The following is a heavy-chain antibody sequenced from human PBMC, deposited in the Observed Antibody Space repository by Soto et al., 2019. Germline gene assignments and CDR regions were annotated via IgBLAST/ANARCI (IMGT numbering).Heavy chain of an antibody. CDR2: IWYDGSNK. CDR1: GFTFSSYG. Sequence: QVQLVESGGGVVQPGRSLRLSCAASGFTFSSYGMHWVRQAPGKGLEWVAVIWYDGSNKYYADSVKGRFTISRDNSKNTLDLQMNSLRAEDTAVYYCARELPTYYYDSSGYYPFGWFDPWGQGTLVTVSS. CDR3: ARELPTYYYDSSGYYPFGWFDP. J-gene: IGHJ5*02. D-gene: IGHD3-22*01. V-gene: IGHV3-33*01.